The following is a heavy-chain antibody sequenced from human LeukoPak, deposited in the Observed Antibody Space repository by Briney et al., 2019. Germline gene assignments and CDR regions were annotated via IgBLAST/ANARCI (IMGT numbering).Heavy chain of an antibody. Sequence: GASVKVSCKASGYTFTSYGIGWVRQAPGQGLEWMGWISAYNGNTNYAQKLQGRVTMTTDTSTSTAYMELRSLRSDDTAVYYCARTRDIVVVPATQPLNDYWGQGTLVTVSS. CDR1: GYTFTSYG. CDR2: ISAYNGNT. CDR3: ARTRDIVVVPATQPLNDY. V-gene: IGHV1-18*01. J-gene: IGHJ4*02. D-gene: IGHD2-2*01.